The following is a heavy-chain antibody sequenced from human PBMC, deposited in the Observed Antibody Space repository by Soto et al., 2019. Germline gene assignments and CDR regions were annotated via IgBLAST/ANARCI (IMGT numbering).Heavy chain of an antibody. CDR1: GFTFGDYA. J-gene: IGHJ4*02. V-gene: IGHV3-49*03. CDR2: IRSNSYGGTR. D-gene: IGHD6-19*01. CDR3: SRSYWYSSGWRFDY. Sequence: GGSLRLSCTTSGFTFGDYAMSWFRQAPGKGLEWVGLIRSNSYGGTREYAASVKGRFTISRDDTTKIAYLEMNSLKTEDTALYYCSRSYWYSSGWRFDYWGLGTLVTVSS.